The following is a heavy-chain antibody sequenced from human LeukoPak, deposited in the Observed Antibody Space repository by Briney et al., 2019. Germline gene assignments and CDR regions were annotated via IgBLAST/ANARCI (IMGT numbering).Heavy chain of an antibody. J-gene: IGHJ4*02. CDR3: ARSPHILTGENFDF. Sequence: ASLKVSCKASGYTFTDDYTHWVRQAPGQGLEWMGWINVNSGGTNYAQKFYARVTMTRDTSISTAYMELSRLRSDDTAVFYCARSPHILTGENFDFWGQGTLVTVSS. D-gene: IGHD3-9*01. CDR1: GYTFTDDY. V-gene: IGHV1-2*02. CDR2: INVNSGGT.